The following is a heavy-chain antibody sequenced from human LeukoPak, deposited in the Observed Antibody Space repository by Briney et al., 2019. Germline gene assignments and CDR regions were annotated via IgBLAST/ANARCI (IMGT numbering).Heavy chain of an antibody. CDR3: ARVTIFGVDYYYYYYMDV. CDR1: GGSFSGYY. D-gene: IGHD3-3*01. Sequence: SETLSLTCAVYGGSFSGYYWSWLRQPPGKGLEWIGEINHSGSTNYNPSLKSRVTISVDTSKNQFSLKLSSVTAADTAVYYCARVTIFGVDYYYYYYMDVWGKGTTVTVSS. CDR2: INHSGST. V-gene: IGHV4-34*01. J-gene: IGHJ6*03.